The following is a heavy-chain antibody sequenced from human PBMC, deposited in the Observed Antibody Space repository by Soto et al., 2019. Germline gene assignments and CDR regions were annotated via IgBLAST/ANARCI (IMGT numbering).Heavy chain of an antibody. Sequence: ASVQVSCKASGYTFSGYSITWVRPAPGQGLEWMGRISGYNGNTNYARTLRGRLTLTTDTATSTAYMELRSLTSDDTAVYYCAIDVFCGGAPACPEIDGLGQGATVPVLL. V-gene: IGHV1-18*04. J-gene: IGHJ6*02. D-gene: IGHD2-21*01. CDR1: GYTFSGYS. CDR2: ISGYNGNT. CDR3: AIDVFCGGAPACPEIDG.